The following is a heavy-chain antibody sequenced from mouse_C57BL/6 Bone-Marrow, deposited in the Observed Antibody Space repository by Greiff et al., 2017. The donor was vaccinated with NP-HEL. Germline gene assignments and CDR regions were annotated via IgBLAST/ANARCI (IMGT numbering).Heavy chain of an antibody. D-gene: IGHD3-2*02. CDR3: ARDDSSGYFFDY. CDR1: GYTFTSYG. V-gene: IGHV1-81*01. J-gene: IGHJ2*01. Sequence: VQLQQSGAELARPGASVKLSCKASGYTFTSYGISWVKQRTGQGLEWIGEIYPRSGNTYYNEKFKGKATLTADKSSSTAYMELRSLTSEDSAVYFCARDDSSGYFFDYWGQGTTLTVSS. CDR2: IYPRSGNT.